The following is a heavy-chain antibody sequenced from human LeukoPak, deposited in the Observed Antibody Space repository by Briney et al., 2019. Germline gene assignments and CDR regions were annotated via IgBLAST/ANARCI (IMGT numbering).Heavy chain of an antibody. J-gene: IGHJ4*02. CDR1: GFTFSSYW. CDR2: INSDGSST. D-gene: IGHD5-24*01. V-gene: IGHV3-74*01. CDR3: ARSREGYNFLGEND. Sequence: GGSLRLSCAASGFTFSSYWIHWVRQAPGKGLVRVSRINSDGSSTSYADSVKGRFTISRDNAKNTPYLQMNSLRAEDTAVYYCARSREGYNFLGENDWGQGTLVTVSS.